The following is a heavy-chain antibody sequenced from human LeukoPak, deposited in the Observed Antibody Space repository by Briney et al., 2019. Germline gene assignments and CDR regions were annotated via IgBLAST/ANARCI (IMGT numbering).Heavy chain of an antibody. Sequence: SVKVSCKASGGTFSSYAISWVRQAPGQGLEWMGGIIPIFGTANYAQKFQGRVTITADKSTSTAYMELSSLRSEDTAVYYCARATYYYDSSGYWTLEFDFDIWGQGTMVTVSS. CDR2: IIPIFGTA. CDR1: GGTFSSYA. D-gene: IGHD3-22*01. J-gene: IGHJ3*02. CDR3: ARATYYYDSSGYWTLEFDFDI. V-gene: IGHV1-69*06.